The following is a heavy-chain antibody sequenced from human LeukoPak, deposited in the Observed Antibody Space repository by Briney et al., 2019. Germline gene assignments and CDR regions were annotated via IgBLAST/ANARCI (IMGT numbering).Heavy chain of an antibody. Sequence: GGSLRLSCAASGFTFSSYAMSWVRQAPGKGLEWVSSISGSGGSTYYADSVKGRFTISRDNSKNTLYLQMNSLRAEDTAVYYCAKACYCSSTSCCAFDIWGQGTMVTVSS. CDR3: AKACYCSSTSCCAFDI. D-gene: IGHD2-2*01. CDR2: ISGSGGST. J-gene: IGHJ3*02. CDR1: GFTFSSYA. V-gene: IGHV3-23*01.